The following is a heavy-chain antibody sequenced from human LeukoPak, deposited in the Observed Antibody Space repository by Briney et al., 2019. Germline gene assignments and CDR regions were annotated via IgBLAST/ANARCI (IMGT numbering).Heavy chain of an antibody. V-gene: IGHV4-59*01. D-gene: IGHD3-3*01. J-gene: IGHJ4*02. CDR3: AREVGPLIGGFDY. CDR1: GGSISSYY. Sequence: SETLSLTCNVSGGSISSYYWSWIRQPPGKGLEWIGYIYYSGSTNYNPSLKSRVTISVDTSKNQFSLKLSSVTAADTAVYYCAREVGPLIGGFDYWGQGTLVTVSS. CDR2: IYYSGST.